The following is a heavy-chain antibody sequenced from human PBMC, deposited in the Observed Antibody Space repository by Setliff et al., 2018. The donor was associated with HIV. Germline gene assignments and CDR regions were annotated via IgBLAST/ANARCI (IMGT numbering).Heavy chain of an antibody. CDR2: IYYNGIT. V-gene: IGHV4-59*11. D-gene: IGHD3-22*01. Sequence: PSETLSLTCTVSGGSISSHYWSWIRQPPGKGLEWIGSIYYNGITNYNPSLKSRVTVSVDTSKNQFSLKLSSVTAADTAVYYCARAGYYGSASYWEYFQHWGQGTPVTVSS. CDR3: ARAGYYGSASYWEYFQH. CDR1: GGSISSHY. J-gene: IGHJ1*01.